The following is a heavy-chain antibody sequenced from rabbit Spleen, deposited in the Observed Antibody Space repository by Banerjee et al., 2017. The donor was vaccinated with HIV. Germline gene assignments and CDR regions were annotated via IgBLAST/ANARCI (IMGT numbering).Heavy chain of an antibody. J-gene: IGHJ4*01. CDR1: GFSFSSSYW. V-gene: IGHV1S45*01. CDR3: ARWDSSYQFNL. D-gene: IGHD4-2*01. CDR2: IYAGSGSA. Sequence: QEQQEESGGDLVKPEGSLTLTCTASGFSFSSSYWICWVRQAPGKGLEWIGCIYAGSGSAYHASWAKGRFTISSDNAQNTVYLQMTSLTGADTATYFCARWDSSYQFNLWGPGTLVTVS.